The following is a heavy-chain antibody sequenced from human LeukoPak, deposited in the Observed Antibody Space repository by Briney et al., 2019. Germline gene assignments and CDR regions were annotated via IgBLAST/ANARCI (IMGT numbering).Heavy chain of an antibody. J-gene: IGHJ4*02. CDR3: ARQEWLIDY. CDR1: GGSISSGSYY. Sequence: SETLSLTCTVSGGSISSGSYYWSWIRQPAGKGLEWIGRIYTSGSTNYNPSLKSRVTISVDTSKNQFSLKLSSVTAADTAVYYCARQEWLIDYWGQGTLVTVSS. CDR2: IYTSGST. D-gene: IGHD3-3*01. V-gene: IGHV4-61*02.